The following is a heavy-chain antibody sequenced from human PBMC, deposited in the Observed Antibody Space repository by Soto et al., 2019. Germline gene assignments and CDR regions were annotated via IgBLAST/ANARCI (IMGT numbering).Heavy chain of an antibody. D-gene: IGHD6-13*01. CDR1: GGTFSSYA. CDR2: IIPIFGTA. V-gene: IGHV1-69*05. CDR3: ARIAAAGTGYYYYYYGMDV. Sequence: ASVKVSCKASGGTFSSYAISWVRQAPGQGLEWMGGIIPIFGTANYAQKFQGRVTITRDTSASTAYMELSSLRSEDTAVYYCARIAAAGTGYYYYYYGMDVWGQGTTVTVSS. J-gene: IGHJ6*02.